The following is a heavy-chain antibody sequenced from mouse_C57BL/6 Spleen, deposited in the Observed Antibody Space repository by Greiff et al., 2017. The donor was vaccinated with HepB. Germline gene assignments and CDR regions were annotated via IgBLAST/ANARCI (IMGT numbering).Heavy chain of an antibody. Sequence: VQLQQSGAELARPGASVKMSCKASGYTFTSYTMHWVKQRPGQGLEWIGYINPSSGYTKYNQKFKDKATLTADKSSSTAYMQLSSLTSEDSAVYYCARRSHYGAMDYWGQGTSVTVSS. CDR1: GYTFTSYT. D-gene: IGHD1-1*01. V-gene: IGHV1-4*01. J-gene: IGHJ4*01. CDR2: INPSSGYT. CDR3: ARRSHYGAMDY.